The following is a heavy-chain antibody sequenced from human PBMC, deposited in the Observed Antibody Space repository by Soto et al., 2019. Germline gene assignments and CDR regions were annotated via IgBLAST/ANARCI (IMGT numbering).Heavy chain of an antibody. CDR3: VRYGAYAFDH. Sequence: SETLSLTCTVSGGSISSGDYYWSWIRQHPGKGLEWIGYIYYSGTIYYNPFLKSRVTISVDTSKNQFSLKLISVTAADTAVYYCVRYGAYAFDHWGQGTLVTVSS. D-gene: IGHD4-17*01. CDR1: GGSISSGDYY. J-gene: IGHJ4*02. CDR2: IYYSGTI. V-gene: IGHV4-31*03.